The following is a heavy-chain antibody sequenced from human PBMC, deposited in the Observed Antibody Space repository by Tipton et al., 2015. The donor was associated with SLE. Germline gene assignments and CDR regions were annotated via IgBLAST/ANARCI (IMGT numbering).Heavy chain of an antibody. D-gene: IGHD3-10*01. CDR1: GLTFSSYG. CDR2: IWYDGSNK. J-gene: IGHJ3*01. Sequence: SLRLSCAASGLTFSSYGMHWVRQAPGKGLEWVAIIWYDGSNKYYADSVKGRFTISRDNANNSLYLQMTSLRAEDTAVYYCARERDAGSWYAFDVWGQGTRVTVS. V-gene: IGHV3-33*01. CDR3: ARERDAGSWYAFDV.